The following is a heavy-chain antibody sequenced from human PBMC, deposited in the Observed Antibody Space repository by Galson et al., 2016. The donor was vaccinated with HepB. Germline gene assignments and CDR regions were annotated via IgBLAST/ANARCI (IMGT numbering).Heavy chain of an antibody. CDR1: GYTFTGYY. D-gene: IGHD5-12*01. V-gene: IGHV1-2*07. CDR3: AIGYGAETPGDALDI. CDR2: IHPNGGGA. Sequence: SVTVSCKASGYTFTGYYIHWIRQAPGQGLEWMGSIHPNGGGANYPHRFQGRVTMTRHMSIITAYMELRRLTSDDTTVYYCAIGYGAETPGDALDIWGRGTVVTVSS. J-gene: IGHJ3*02.